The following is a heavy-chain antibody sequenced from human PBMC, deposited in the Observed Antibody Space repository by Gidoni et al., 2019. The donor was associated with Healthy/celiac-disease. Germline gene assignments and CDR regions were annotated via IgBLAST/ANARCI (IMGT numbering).Heavy chain of an antibody. Sequence: QLQLQESGPGLVKPSETLSLTCTVSGGSISSSRNYWGWIRQPPGKGLEWIGSSDYSGSTYYNTSLKSRVTISVDTSKNQFSLKLSSVTAADTAVYYCARHWVEMATRTDYFDYWGQGTLVTVSS. CDR1: GGSISSSRNY. J-gene: IGHJ4*02. CDR3: ARHWVEMATRTDYFDY. V-gene: IGHV4-39*01. CDR2: SDYSGST. D-gene: IGHD5-12*01.